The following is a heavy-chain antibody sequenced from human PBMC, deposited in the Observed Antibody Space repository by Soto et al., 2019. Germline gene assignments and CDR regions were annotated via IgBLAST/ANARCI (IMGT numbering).Heavy chain of an antibody. CDR2: VYYSGNT. CDR1: GGSISSYY. V-gene: IGHV4-59*01. CDR3: AREPRHGNLFDY. Sequence: SETLSLTCTVSGGSISSYYWSWIRQPPGKELEWIGYVYYSGNTNYNPSLKSRVTMSVDTSRNRFSLKLSSVTAADTAVYYCAREPRHGNLFDYWGQGTLVTV. J-gene: IGHJ4*02.